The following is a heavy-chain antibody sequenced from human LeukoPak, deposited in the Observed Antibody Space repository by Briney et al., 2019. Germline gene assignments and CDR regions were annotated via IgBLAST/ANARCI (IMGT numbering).Heavy chain of an antibody. CDR2: ISASGNNT. V-gene: IGHV3-23*01. CDR1: GFTFSIYA. CDR3: VKDHWGSYYSLFDY. J-gene: IGHJ4*02. Sequence: GRSLRLACAASGFTFSIYAMSSVRLAPGKGLESVSAISASGNNTYYTDSVKGRFTISRDNSKSTLYLQMNSLRAEDTAVYYCVKDHWGSYYSLFDYWGQGTLVTVSS. D-gene: IGHD1-26*01.